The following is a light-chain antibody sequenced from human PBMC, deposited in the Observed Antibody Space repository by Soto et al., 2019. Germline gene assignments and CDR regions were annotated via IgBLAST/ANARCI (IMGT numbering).Light chain of an antibody. CDR1: QSVSSSY. CDR2: GAS. J-gene: IGKJ1*01. V-gene: IGKV3-20*01. CDR3: QQYGSSPQT. Sequence: EIVLTQSPGTLSLSPGERATLSCRASQSVSSSYLAWYQQKPGQAPRLLIYGASSRATGIPDRFSGSGSGTHFTLSISRLEPEDCAVYYCQQYGSSPQTFGQGTEVEIK.